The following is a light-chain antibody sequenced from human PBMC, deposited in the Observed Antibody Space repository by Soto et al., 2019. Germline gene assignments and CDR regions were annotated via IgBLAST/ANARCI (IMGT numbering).Light chain of an antibody. CDR3: QTWGTGIRV. Sequence: QPVLTQSPSASASLGASVKLTCTLSSGHSSYAIAWHQQQPEKGPRYLMKLNSDGSHTKGDAIPDRFSGSSSWAERYLTISSLQSEDEADYYCQTWGTGIRVFGGGTKLTVL. CDR2: LNSDGSH. CDR1: SGHSSYA. V-gene: IGLV4-69*01. J-gene: IGLJ2*01.